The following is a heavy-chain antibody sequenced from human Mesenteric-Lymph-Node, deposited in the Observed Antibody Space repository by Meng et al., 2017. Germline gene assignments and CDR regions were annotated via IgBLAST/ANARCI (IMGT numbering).Heavy chain of an antibody. D-gene: IGHD1-7*01. Sequence: QVQHQQWGAGLLKPSETLSLTCAVYGGSFSGYYWSWIRQPPGKGLEWIGEINHSGSTNYNPSLKSRVDISVDKSKNQFYLSLFSVTAADTAVYYCGRDQGRELINHWGQGTLVTVSS. CDR3: GRDQGRELINH. V-gene: IGHV4-34*01. J-gene: IGHJ4*02. CDR2: INHSGST. CDR1: GGSFSGYY.